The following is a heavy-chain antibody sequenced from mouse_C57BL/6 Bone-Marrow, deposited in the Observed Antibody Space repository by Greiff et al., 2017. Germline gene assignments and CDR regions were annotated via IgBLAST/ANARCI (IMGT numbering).Heavy chain of an antibody. Sequence: VQLQQPGAELVKPGASVKLSCKASGYTFTSYWMQWVKQRPGQGLEWIGEIDPSDSYTNYNQKFKGKATLTVDTSSSTAYMQRSSLTSEDSAVYYCARGGYGSSLYYYAMDYWGQGTSVTVSS. CDR2: IDPSDSYT. V-gene: IGHV1-50*01. CDR3: ARGGYGSSLYYYAMDY. J-gene: IGHJ4*01. D-gene: IGHD1-1*01. CDR1: GYTFTSYW.